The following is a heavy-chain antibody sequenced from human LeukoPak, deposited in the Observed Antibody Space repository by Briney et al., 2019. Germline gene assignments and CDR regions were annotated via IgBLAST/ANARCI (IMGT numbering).Heavy chain of an antibody. CDR2: VSGRGDRT. J-gene: IGHJ4*02. V-gene: IGHV3-23*01. D-gene: IGHD3-3*01. CDR1: GFTFSNYP. CDR3: AKELWEGSGYIDY. Sequence: GGSLRLSCAASGFTFSNYPMAWLRQAPGKGPEWVSAVSGRGDRTIYADSVKGRFTISRDNSKNTVSLQMNSLKAEDTALYYCAKELWEGSGYIDYWGQGILVTVSS.